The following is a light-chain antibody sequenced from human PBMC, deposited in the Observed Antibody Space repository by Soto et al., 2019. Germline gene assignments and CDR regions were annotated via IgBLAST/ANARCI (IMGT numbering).Light chain of an antibody. CDR2: GAS. CDR1: QSVSSN. V-gene: IGKV3-15*01. Sequence: EIVMTQSPATLSVSPGERATLSCRASQSVSSNLAWYQQNPGQAPRLLIYGASTRATGIPARFSGSGSGTEFTLTISSLQSEDFAVYYCQQYNNWPPGRTFGQGTKVEIK. J-gene: IGKJ1*01. CDR3: QQYNNWPPGRT.